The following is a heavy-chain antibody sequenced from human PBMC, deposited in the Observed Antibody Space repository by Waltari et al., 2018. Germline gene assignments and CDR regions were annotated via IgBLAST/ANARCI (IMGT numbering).Heavy chain of an antibody. CDR2: IYYSGST. J-gene: IGHJ4*02. V-gene: IGHV4-59*01. CDR1: GGSISSYY. Sequence: QVQLQESGSGLVKPSETLSLTCTVSGGSISSYYWSWIRQPPGKGLEWIGYIYYSGSTNYNPSLYSRVTISVDTSKNQFSLKLISVTAADTAVYYCARVTFSCLDYWGQGTLVTVSS. CDR3: ARVTFSCLDY.